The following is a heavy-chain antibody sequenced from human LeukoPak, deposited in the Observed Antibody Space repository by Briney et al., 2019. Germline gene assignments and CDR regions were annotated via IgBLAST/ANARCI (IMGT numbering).Heavy chain of an antibody. CDR3: AREGTDYGDYFDY. D-gene: IGHD4-17*01. V-gene: IGHV4-59*01. CDR1: GGSISSYY. J-gene: IGHJ4*02. Sequence: PSETLSLTCTVSGGSISSYYCTWIRQPPGKGLEWIGYIYYSGSTNYNPSLKSRVTISVDTSKNQFTLKLSSVTAADTAVYYCAREGTDYGDYFDYWGQGTLVTVSS. CDR2: IYYSGST.